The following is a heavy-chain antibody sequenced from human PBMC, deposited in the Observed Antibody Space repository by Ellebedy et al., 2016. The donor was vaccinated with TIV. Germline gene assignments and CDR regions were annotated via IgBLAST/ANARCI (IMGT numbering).Heavy chain of an antibody. J-gene: IGHJ4*02. D-gene: IGHD3-10*01. CDR3: ASGFQ. Sequence: GGSLRLSCAAYEFSFSSYWMSWVRQAPGKGLEWVANLNQDGSVKYYVDSVKGRFTISRDNAKNSLYLQMNSLRAEGTAVYYCASGFQWGQGTLVTVSS. CDR1: EFSFSSYW. CDR2: LNQDGSVK. V-gene: IGHV3-7*01.